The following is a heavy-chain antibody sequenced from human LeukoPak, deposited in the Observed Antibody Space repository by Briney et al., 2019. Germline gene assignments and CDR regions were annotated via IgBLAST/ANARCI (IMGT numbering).Heavy chain of an antibody. V-gene: IGHV3-30*01. J-gene: IGHJ4*02. CDR1: GFTFSHYA. CDR3: ARARKGTLKY. Sequence: GGSLRLSCAASGFTFSHYAMHGVRQAPGKGLEWVAVISFDGRHQYSADSVKGRLTISRDNSRHTLYLQMNSLRPEDTAIYYCARARKGTLKYWGQGTLVTVSS. D-gene: IGHD2/OR15-2a*01. CDR2: ISFDGRHQ.